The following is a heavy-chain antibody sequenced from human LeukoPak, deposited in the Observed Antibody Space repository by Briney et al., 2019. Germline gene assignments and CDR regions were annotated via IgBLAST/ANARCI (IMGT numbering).Heavy chain of an antibody. Sequence: SETLSLTCIVSGGSITSHYLSCIGQAPGKGLEWIGFIYYSGRTKYNPSLQSRVTISLDTSEKKFSLKVTSVTAADTAVYYCTSLSHNDSCGDPDPFDMRGQGTVVTVSS. CDR2: IYYSGRT. D-gene: IGHD3-22*01. J-gene: IGHJ3*02. CDR1: GGSITSHY. CDR3: TSLSHNDSCGDPDPFDM. V-gene: IGHV4-59*08.